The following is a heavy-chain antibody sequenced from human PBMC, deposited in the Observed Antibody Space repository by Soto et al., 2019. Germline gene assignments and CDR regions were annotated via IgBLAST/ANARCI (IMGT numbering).Heavy chain of an antibody. Sequence: SETLSLTCIVSVGSFSSFCWSWIRQPPGKGLEWIGYICYSDITNYNPSLKSRVTISVDTSKNQFSLKLSSVTAADTAVYYCARAFTYTYYFDYWGQGTLVTVSS. J-gene: IGHJ4*02. CDR3: ARAFTYTYYFDY. CDR1: VGSFSSFC. D-gene: IGHD3-3*02. CDR2: ICYSDIT. V-gene: IGHV4-59*08.